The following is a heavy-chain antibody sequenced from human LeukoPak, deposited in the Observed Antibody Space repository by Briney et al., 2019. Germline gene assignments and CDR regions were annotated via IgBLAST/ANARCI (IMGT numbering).Heavy chain of an antibody. Sequence: ASVKVSCKASGGTFSSYAISWVRQAPGQGLEWMGWISAYNGNTNYAQKLQGRVTMTTDTSTSTAYMELRSLRSDDTAVYYCARDPSYRDAFDIWGQGTMVTVSS. D-gene: IGHD1-26*01. CDR3: ARDPSYRDAFDI. V-gene: IGHV1-18*01. CDR1: GGTFSSYA. J-gene: IGHJ3*02. CDR2: ISAYNGNT.